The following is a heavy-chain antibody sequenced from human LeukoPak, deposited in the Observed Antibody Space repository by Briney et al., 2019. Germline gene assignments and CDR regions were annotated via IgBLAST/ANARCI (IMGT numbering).Heavy chain of an antibody. V-gene: IGHV1-8*01. Sequence: ASVIVSCKASGYTFTTYEIHWVRQATGQGLEWMGWMNPNSGNTGYAQKFHGRVIITRNPSINTAYMELSSLRSDDTAVYYCAKDVDYGEPVPDYYMDVWGKGTTVTISS. J-gene: IGHJ6*03. CDR2: MNPNSGNT. CDR1: GYTFTTYE. D-gene: IGHD4-17*01. CDR3: AKDVDYGEPVPDYYMDV.